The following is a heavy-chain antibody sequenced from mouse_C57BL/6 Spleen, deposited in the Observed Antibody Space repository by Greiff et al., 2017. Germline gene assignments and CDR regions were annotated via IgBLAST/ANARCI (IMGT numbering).Heavy chain of an antibody. CDR2: IWGDGSA. J-gene: IGHJ1*03. V-gene: IGHV2-3*01. Sequence: QVQLQESGPGLVAPSPSLSITCTVSGFSLTSYGVRWVRQPPGQGLEWLGVIWGDGSANYHSALISRLSISKDNSKSQVFLKLNSLQTDDTATYDCAKPYDGDDGLYFDVWGTGTTVTVSS. CDR3: AKPYDGDDGLYFDV. D-gene: IGHD2-3*01. CDR1: GFSLTSYG.